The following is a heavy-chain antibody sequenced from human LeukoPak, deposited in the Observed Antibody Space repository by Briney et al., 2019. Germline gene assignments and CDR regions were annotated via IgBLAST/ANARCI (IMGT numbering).Heavy chain of an antibody. Sequence: GGSQRLSCAASGFTPSSYWMHWAPHVPGKGLVWVSRISGDGTARNYADSVKGRFTISRDDAKNTVDLQMNSLRGEYTAVYYCVRGRGSYGWFDPWGQGTLVTVSS. CDR3: VRGRGSYGWFDP. V-gene: IGHV3-74*01. CDR1: GFTPSSYW. CDR2: ISGDGTAR. J-gene: IGHJ5*02. D-gene: IGHD3-10*01.